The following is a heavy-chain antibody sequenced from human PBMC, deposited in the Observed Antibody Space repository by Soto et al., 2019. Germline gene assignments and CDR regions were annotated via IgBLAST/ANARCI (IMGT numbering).Heavy chain of an antibody. CDR1: GGSISNSSYY. CDR2: IYYSGST. V-gene: IGHV4-39*01. CDR3: ARHGGPGYYYGMDV. J-gene: IGHJ6*02. Sequence: QLQLQESGPGLVKPSETLSLTCTVSGGSISNSSYYWGWIRQPPGKGLEWIGSIYYSGSTYYNPSLKSRVTISVDTSKNQFSLKLSSVTAADTAVYYCARHGGPGYYYGMDVWGQGTTVTVSS. D-gene: IGHD6-25*01.